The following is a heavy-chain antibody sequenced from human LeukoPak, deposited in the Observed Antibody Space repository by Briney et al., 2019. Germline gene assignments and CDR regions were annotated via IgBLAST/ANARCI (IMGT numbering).Heavy chain of an antibody. CDR1: GFTFSSYS. D-gene: IGHD5-18*01. J-gene: IGHJ1*01. CDR3: ASERGYSYGTAEYFQR. V-gene: IGHV3-21*01. CDR2: ISSSSSYI. Sequence: GGSLRLSCAASGFTFSSYSMNWVRQAPGKGLEWVSSISSSSSYIYYADSVKGRFTISRDNAKNSLYLQMNSLRAEDTAVYYCASERGYSYGTAEYFQRWGQGTLVTVSS.